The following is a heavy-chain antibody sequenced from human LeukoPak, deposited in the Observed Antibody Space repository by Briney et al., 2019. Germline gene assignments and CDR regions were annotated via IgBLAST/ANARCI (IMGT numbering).Heavy chain of an antibody. Sequence: GGSLRLSCTVSGFSLSSYAMSWVRRAPGKGLEWVSATSSSDAGKYYADSVKGRFTISRDNSKNTLYLQMNSLRAEDTAVYYCTKGAGYNPGLFDYWGQGTLVTVSS. V-gene: IGHV3-23*01. D-gene: IGHD5-18*01. J-gene: IGHJ4*02. CDR2: TSSSDAGK. CDR1: GFSLSSYA. CDR3: TKGAGYNPGLFDY.